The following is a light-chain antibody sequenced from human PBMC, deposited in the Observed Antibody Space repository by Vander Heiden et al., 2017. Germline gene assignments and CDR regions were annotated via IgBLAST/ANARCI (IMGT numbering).Light chain of an antibody. J-gene: IGLJ1*01. CDR3: SAWDSGLGTYV. Sequence: QAGLTQPPSVSKALGQPDTLTCSGNSNDLGDQGAAWLQHHQGHPPMLLSYRNNDRPSGISERFSASRSGNTASLTITGLLPEDEADYYCSAWDSGLGTYVFGTGTKVTVL. CDR1: SNDLGDQG. V-gene: IGLV10-54*04. CDR2: RNN.